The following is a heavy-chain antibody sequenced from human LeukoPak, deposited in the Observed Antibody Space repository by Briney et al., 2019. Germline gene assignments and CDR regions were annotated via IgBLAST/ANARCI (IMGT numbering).Heavy chain of an antibody. CDR1: GFTFSSYA. Sequence: GGSLRLSCAASGFTFSSYAMSWVRQAPGKGLEWVSVISGSGGSTYSAESVKGRFTISRDNSKNTLYLQMNSLRVEDTAVYYCARKTGSFFYWGQGTLVTVSS. CDR2: ISGSGGST. D-gene: IGHD6-13*01. J-gene: IGHJ4*02. CDR3: ARKTGSFFY. V-gene: IGHV3-23*01.